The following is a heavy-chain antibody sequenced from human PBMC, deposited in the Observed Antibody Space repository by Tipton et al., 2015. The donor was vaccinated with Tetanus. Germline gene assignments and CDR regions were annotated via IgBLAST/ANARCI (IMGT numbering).Heavy chain of an antibody. CDR1: GDSINSGDYY. V-gene: IGHV4-30-4*01. Sequence: TLSLTCSVSGDSINSGDYYWSWIRQPPGKGLEWIGYIYYSGSTYYNPSLKSRVTISIDTSKDQFSLRLSSVTAADTALYYCAKHGDRDTIGHHFDYWTQGTLVTVSS. D-gene: IGHD4-17*01. CDR3: AKHGDRDTIGHHFDY. CDR2: IYYSGST. J-gene: IGHJ4*02.